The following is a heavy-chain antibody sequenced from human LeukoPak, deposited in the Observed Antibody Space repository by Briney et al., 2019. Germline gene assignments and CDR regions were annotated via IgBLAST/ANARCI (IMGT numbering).Heavy chain of an antibody. J-gene: IGHJ5*02. CDR1: GGSISTSTHY. Sequence: PSETLSLSCIVSGGSISTSTHYWAWVRQPPGKGLEWIGEINHSGSTNYNPSLKSRVTISVDTSKNQFSLKLSSVTAADTAVYYCARPVQQWLRGFDPWGQGTLVTVSS. CDR2: INHSGST. V-gene: IGHV4-39*07. CDR3: ARPVQQWLRGFDP. D-gene: IGHD6-19*01.